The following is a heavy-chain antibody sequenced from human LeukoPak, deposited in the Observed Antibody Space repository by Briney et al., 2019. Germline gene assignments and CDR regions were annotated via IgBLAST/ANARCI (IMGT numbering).Heavy chain of an antibody. D-gene: IGHD6-13*01. J-gene: IGHJ6*02. V-gene: IGHV3-23*01. Sequence: PGGSLRLSCAASGFTFSSYAMSWVRQAPGKGLLWVSAINNSGGSTHYADSVKGRFTISRDNSKNTLYLQMNSLRAEDTAVYYCAKDLDSGSWRGGCMDVWGQGTTVTVSS. CDR3: AKDLDSGSWRGGCMDV. CDR2: INNSGGST. CDR1: GFTFSSYA.